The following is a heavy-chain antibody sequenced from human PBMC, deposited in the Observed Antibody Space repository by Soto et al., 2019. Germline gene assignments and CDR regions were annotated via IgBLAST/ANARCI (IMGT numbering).Heavy chain of an antibody. V-gene: IGHV3-13*01. CDR1: GFTFISYD. D-gene: IGHD1-26*01. CDR2: IGTTGDT. J-gene: IGHJ4*02. Sequence: PWGSLRLSCAASGFTFISYDIHFVRQSTGKGLEWVSAIGTTGDTYYPVSVKGRFTISRENAKNSLYLQMNSLRAGDTAVYFCARESPYSGNFDYWGQGTLVTVSS. CDR3: ARESPYSGNFDY.